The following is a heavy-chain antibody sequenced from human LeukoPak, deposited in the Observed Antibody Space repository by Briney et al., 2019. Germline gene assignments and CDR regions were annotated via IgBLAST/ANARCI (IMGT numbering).Heavy chain of an antibody. CDR1: GGTFSSYA. V-gene: IGHV1-69*06. CDR2: IIPIFGTA. Sequence: VKVSCKASGGTFSSYAISWVRQAPGQGLEWMGGIIPIFGTASYAQKFQGRVTITADKSTSTAYMELSSLRSEDTAVYYCAREGSQFGDYSDLWGQGTLVTVSS. D-gene: IGHD3-10*01. CDR3: AREGSQFGDYSDL. J-gene: IGHJ4*02.